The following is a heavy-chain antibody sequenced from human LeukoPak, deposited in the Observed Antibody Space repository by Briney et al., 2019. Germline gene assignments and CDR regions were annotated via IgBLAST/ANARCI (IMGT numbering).Heavy chain of an antibody. Sequence: GGSLRLSCAASAFTFSSYGMHWVRQPPGKGLEWVAVIWYDGNSKYYADSVKGRFTISRDNSKNTLYLQMNSLRAEDTAVYYCAKDATYCSSTSCDTYYYMDVWGKGTTVTVSS. V-gene: IGHV3-33*06. D-gene: IGHD2-2*01. CDR1: AFTFSSYG. CDR3: AKDATYCSSTSCDTYYYMDV. J-gene: IGHJ6*03. CDR2: IWYDGNSK.